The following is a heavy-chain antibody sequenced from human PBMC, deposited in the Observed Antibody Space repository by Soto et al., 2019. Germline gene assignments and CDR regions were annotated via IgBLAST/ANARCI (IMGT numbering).Heavy chain of an antibody. CDR1: GYSFTNNY. D-gene: IGHD3-16*01. V-gene: IGHV1-8*01. J-gene: IGHJ5*02. Sequence: GASVKVSCKASGYSFTNNYVSWVGPATGQGLEWMRWLNLGSGDTGYAQKFQGRVTMTRDILIATAYMEMSSLRSDDTAIYYCARMATFGSLNWFDPWGQGTLVTVSS. CDR2: LNLGSGDT. CDR3: ARMATFGSLNWFDP.